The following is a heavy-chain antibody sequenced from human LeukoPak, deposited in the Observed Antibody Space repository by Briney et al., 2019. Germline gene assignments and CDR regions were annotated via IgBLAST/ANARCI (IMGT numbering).Heavy chain of an antibody. J-gene: IGHJ4*02. D-gene: IGHD3-16*01. CDR2: INPSDGST. CDR1: GYMFTRHN. CDR3: AREGGGLGYFDS. V-gene: IGHV1-46*01. Sequence: GASVKVSCKATGYMFTRHNIHWVRQAPGQGLEWMGIINPSDGSTNYAQKFQGRVTMTTDTSTTTVYMELSSLRSEDTAVYYCAREGGGLGYFDSWGQGTLVTVSS.